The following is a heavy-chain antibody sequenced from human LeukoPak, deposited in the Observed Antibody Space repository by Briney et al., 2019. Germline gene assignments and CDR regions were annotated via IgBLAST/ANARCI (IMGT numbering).Heavy chain of an antibody. J-gene: IGHJ4*02. Sequence: SETLSLTCAVYGGSFSGYYWSWIRQPPGKGLEWIGEINHSGSTNYNPSPKSRVTISVDTSKNQFSLKLSSVTAADTAVYYCARGYRGWLQHARTQYYFDYWGQGTLVTVSS. D-gene: IGHD5-24*01. CDR2: INHSGST. CDR1: GGSFSGYY. V-gene: IGHV4-34*01. CDR3: ARGYRGWLQHARTQYYFDY.